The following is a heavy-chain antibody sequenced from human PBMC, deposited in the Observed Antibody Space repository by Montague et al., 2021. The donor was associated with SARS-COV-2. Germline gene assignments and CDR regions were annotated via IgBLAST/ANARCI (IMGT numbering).Heavy chain of an antibody. CDR3: ARQITMVREPFDS. V-gene: IGHV4-59*08. CDR2: IYYYGSV. D-gene: IGHD3-10*01. Sequence: SETLSLTCTVAGDSVSRSYWSWIRQPPGKGLEWIGNIYYYGSVNYNPSLKSRLSISLDTSKNQLSLTLTSVTAADTATYYYARQITMVREPFDSWGQGTLVLVSS. CDR1: GDSVSRSY. J-gene: IGHJ4*02.